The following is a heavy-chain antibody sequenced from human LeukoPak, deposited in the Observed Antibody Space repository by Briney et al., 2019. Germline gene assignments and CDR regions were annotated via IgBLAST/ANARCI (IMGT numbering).Heavy chain of an antibody. CDR1: GFTFSSYA. CDR2: ISYDGSNK. CDR3: ASRQNSSGWYASDY. V-gene: IGHV3-30*04. D-gene: IGHD6-19*01. Sequence: GGSLRLSCAASGFTFSSYAMHWVRQAPGKGLEWVAVISYDGSNKYYADSVKGRFTISRDNSKNTLYLQMNSLRAEDTAVYYCASRQNSSGWYASDYWGQGTLVTVSS. J-gene: IGHJ4*02.